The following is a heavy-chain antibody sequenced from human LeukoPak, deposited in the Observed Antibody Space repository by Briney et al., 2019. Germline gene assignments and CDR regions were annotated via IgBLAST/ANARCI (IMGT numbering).Heavy chain of an antibody. J-gene: IGHJ4*02. V-gene: IGHV1-24*01. CDR3: ATDGAYGSHY. CDR1: GYTLTELS. CDR2: FDPEDGET. D-gene: IGHD4/OR15-4a*01. Sequence: ASVKVSCMVSGYTLTELSMHWVRQAPGKGLEWMGGFDPEDGETIYAQTLQGRVTMTEDTSTDTAYMELSSLRSEDTAVYYCATDGAYGSHYWGQGTLVTVSS.